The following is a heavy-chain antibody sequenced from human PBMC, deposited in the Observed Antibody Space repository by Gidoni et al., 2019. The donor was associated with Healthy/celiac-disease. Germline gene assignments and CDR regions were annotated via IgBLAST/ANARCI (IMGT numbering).Heavy chain of an antibody. CDR1: GFPFSSYA. J-gene: IGHJ6*02. V-gene: IGHV3-30-3*01. D-gene: IGHD6-6*01. Sequence: QVQLVEYGGGVVRPGRSLRLSCAASGFPFSSYAMHWFRQAPGKGLVWVAVITYDGSNKYYADSVKGRFTISRDNSKNTLYLQMNSLRAEDTAVYYCARAIYSSFAHYGMDVWGQGTTVTVSS. CDR2: ITYDGSNK. CDR3: ARAIYSSFAHYGMDV.